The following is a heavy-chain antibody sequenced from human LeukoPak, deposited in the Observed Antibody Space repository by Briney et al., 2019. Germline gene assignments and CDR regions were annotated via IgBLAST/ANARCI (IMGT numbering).Heavy chain of an antibody. V-gene: IGHV1-46*01. Sequence: ASVKVSCKASGYTFTSYYMHWVRQAPGQGLEWMGIINPSGGSTSYAQKFQGRVTMTRDTSTSTAYMELSSLRSEDTAVYYCAREPSPVIVVVTANGMDVWGQGTTVTVSS. D-gene: IGHD2-21*02. CDR1: GYTFTSYY. J-gene: IGHJ6*02. CDR3: AREPSPVIVVVTANGMDV. CDR2: INPSGGST.